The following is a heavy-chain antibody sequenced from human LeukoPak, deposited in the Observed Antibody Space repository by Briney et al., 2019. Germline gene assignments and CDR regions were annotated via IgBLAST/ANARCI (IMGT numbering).Heavy chain of an antibody. D-gene: IGHD3-22*01. J-gene: IGHJ4*02. CDR1: GGSISSGDYY. V-gene: IGHV4-30-4*01. CDR3: ARGQWVYYDSSGYSYYFDY. Sequence: KPSQTLSLTCTVSGGSISSGDYYWSWIRQPPGKGLEWIGYIYYSGSTYYNPSLKSRVTISVDTSKNQFSLKLSSVTAADTAVYYCARGQWVYYDSSGYSYYFDYWGQGTLVTVSS. CDR2: IYYSGST.